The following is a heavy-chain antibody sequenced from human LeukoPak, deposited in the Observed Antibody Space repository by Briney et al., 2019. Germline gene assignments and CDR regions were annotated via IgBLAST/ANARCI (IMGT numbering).Heavy chain of an antibody. CDR2: IWYDGSNK. J-gene: IGHJ4*02. D-gene: IGHD6-19*01. CDR1: GFIFGTYG. V-gene: IGHV3-33*01. CDR3: VRGSGWAYYFDY. Sequence: PGGSLRLSCEASGFIFGTYGMHWVRQAPGKGLEWVALIWYDGSNKYYADSVKGRFTISRDNSKNTLYLQMNSLRAEDTVLYYCVRGSGWAYYFDYWGQGTLVTVSS.